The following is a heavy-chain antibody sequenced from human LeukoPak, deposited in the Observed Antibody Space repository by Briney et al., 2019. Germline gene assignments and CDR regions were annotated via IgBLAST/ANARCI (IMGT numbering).Heavy chain of an antibody. V-gene: IGHV4-34*01. J-gene: IGHJ4*02. Sequence: SVTLSLTCAVYGGSFSGYYWSWIRQPPGKGLEWIGEINHSGSTNYNPSLKSRVTISVDTSKNQFSLKLSSVTAAETAVYYCARGGLIVVVPAAAFRKGGYFDYWGQGTLVTVSS. CDR1: GGSFSGYY. CDR2: INHSGST. D-gene: IGHD2-2*01. CDR3: ARGGLIVVVPAAAFRKGGYFDY.